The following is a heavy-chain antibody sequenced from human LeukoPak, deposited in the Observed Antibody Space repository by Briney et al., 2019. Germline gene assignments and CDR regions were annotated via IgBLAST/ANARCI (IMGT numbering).Heavy chain of an antibody. CDR1: EFTFSDYA. D-gene: IGHD3-3*01. CDR2: LSGSGGSS. CDR3: AKDPHVGTSGYYQYYFDY. J-gene: IGHJ4*02. V-gene: IGHV3-23*01. Sequence: QPGGSLRLSCTASEFTFSDYAMSWVRQSPGMRLEWLSTLSGSGGSSYYANSVRGRFTISRDNSKNTLFLQMNNLRAEDTAVYYCAKDPHVGTSGYYQYYFDYWGQGTLVTVSS.